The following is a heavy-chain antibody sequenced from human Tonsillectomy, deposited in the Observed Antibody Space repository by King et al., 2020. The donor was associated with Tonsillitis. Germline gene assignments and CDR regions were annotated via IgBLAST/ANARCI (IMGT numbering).Heavy chain of an antibody. V-gene: IGHV1-18*01. CDR2: TRAGNGNT. D-gene: IGHD2-21*02. J-gene: IGHJ4*02. CDR1: CYTFTTYG. Sequence: QLVQSGAEVKKPGASVKVSCNASCYTFTTYGISWVRQAPGQGLEWMGWTRAGNGNTNHAQKLQGRVTMTTDTSTNTAYMELRSLISVDTAVYYCARDVMVVTAIPGYWGQGTLVTVSS. CDR3: ARDVMVVTAIPGY.